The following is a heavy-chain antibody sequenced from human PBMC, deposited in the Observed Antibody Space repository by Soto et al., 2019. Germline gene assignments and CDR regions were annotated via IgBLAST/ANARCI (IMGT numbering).Heavy chain of an antibody. CDR3: ARDHPAYSSGWYPIDY. J-gene: IGHJ4*02. V-gene: IGHV3-21*01. CDR2: ISSSSSYI. D-gene: IGHD6-19*01. Sequence: EVQLVESGGGLVKPGGSLRLSCAASGFTFSSYSMNWVRQAPGKGLEWVSSISSSSSYIYYADSVKGRFTISRDNAKNSLYLQMNRLRAEDTAVYYCARDHPAYSSGWYPIDYWGQGTLVTVSS. CDR1: GFTFSSYS.